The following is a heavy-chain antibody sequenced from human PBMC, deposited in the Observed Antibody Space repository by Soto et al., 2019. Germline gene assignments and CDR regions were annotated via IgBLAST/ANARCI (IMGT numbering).Heavy chain of an antibody. J-gene: IGHJ5*02. Sequence: GGSLRLSCGTSGFTFSSFAMSWVRQAPGKGLGWVSSMSGTVGSTYYGDSVKGRFTISRDNYKNTLYLQMNSLRAEDTAVYYCAKGEPNYDRNWFDPWGQGTLVTVSS. V-gene: IGHV3-23*01. CDR2: MSGTVGST. CDR1: GFTFSSFA. CDR3: AKGEPNYDRNWFDP. D-gene: IGHD3-3*01.